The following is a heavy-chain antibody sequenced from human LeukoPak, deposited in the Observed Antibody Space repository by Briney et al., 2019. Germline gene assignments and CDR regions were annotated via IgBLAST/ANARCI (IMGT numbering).Heavy chain of an antibody. CDR3: ARDPDWFDP. J-gene: IGHJ5*02. V-gene: IGHV3-66*02. CDR2: IYSGGST. CDR1: GVTLSRNY. Sequence: GSLRPSCATTGVTLSRNYIRWVRPAPGKGLEWVSVIYSGGSTYYADSVKGRFTISRDNSKNTLYLQMNSLRGEDTAVYYCARDPDWFDPWGEGTLVTVSS.